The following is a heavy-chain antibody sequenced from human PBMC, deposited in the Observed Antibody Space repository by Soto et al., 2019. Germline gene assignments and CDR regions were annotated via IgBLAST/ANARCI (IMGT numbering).Heavy chain of an antibody. CDR2: IYHSWST. V-gene: IGHV4-4*02. CDR3: ATDIYYFHY. D-gene: IGHD2-21*01. CDR1: GGSIRSSNW. J-gene: IGHJ4*02. Sequence: PSETLSLACAVSGGSIRSSNWWSWVRQPPGKELEWIGEIYHSWSTNYNPSLESRVTISVDKSKNQFSLKLSSLTAADTAVYYCATDIYYFHYWGQGTLVTVSS.